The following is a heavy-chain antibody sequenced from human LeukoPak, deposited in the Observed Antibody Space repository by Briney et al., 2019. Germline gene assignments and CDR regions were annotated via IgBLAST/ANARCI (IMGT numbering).Heavy chain of an antibody. D-gene: IGHD6-13*01. Sequence: PGGSLRLSCAASGFTFRSYSMNWVRQAPGKGLEWVSVFYIDGSTYYVDSVRGRFTISRDDSKNTLYLQMNSLRAEDTAVYYCARDFSWRQFDYWGQGTLVTVAS. J-gene: IGHJ4*02. CDR3: ARDFSWRQFDY. V-gene: IGHV3-53*01. CDR1: GFTFRSYS. CDR2: FYIDGST.